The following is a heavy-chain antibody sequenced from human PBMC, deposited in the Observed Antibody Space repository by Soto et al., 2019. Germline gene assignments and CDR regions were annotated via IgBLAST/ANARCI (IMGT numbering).Heavy chain of an antibody. J-gene: IGHJ5*02. CDR1: GGSISSHY. V-gene: IGHV4-59*11. CDR2: IYYSGST. CDR3: ARVPDR. D-gene: IGHD2-2*01. Sequence: PSETLSLTCTVSGGSISSHYWSWIRQPPGKGLEWIGYIYYSGSTNYNPSLRSRATISVDTSKNQSSLKLSSVTAADTAVYYCARVPDRWGQGTLVTVSS.